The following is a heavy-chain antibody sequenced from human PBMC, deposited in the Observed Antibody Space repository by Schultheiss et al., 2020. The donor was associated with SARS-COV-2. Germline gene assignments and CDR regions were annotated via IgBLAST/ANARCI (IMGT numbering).Heavy chain of an antibody. Sequence: SETLSLTCAVYGGSFSGYYWSWIRQPPGKGLEWIGEINHSGSTNYNPSLKSRVTISVDTSKNQFSLKLSSVTAADTAVYYCARDSAYYDTLSYYFDYWGQGTLVTVSS. CDR3: ARDSAYYDTLSYYFDY. V-gene: IGHV4-34*01. CDR1: GGSFSGYY. J-gene: IGHJ4*02. CDR2: INHSGST. D-gene: IGHD3-22*01.